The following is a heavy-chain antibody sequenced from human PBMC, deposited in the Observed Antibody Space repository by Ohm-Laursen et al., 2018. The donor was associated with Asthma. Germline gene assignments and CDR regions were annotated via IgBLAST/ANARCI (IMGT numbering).Heavy chain of an antibody. D-gene: IGHD3-16*01. Sequence: SLSLTCAASEFTFSIYSMNWVRQAPGKGLEWVSYISSSNSNIYYADSVKGRFTISRDNAKNSLYLQMNNLRAEDAAIYYCAREWGGMDVWGQGTTVTVSS. V-gene: IGHV3-48*01. CDR3: AREWGGMDV. CDR1: EFTFSIYS. J-gene: IGHJ6*02. CDR2: ISSSNSNI.